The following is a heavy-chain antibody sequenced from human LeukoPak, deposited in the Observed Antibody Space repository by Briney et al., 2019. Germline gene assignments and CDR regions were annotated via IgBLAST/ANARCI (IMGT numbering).Heavy chain of an antibody. CDR3: ARVHYYDASDYSTSNWFDP. CDR2: INPNSGGT. J-gene: IGHJ5*02. CDR1: GYTFTGYY. V-gene: IGHV1-2*02. D-gene: IGHD3-22*01. Sequence: ASVKVSCKASGYTFTGYYMHWVRQAPGQGLEWMGWINPNSGGTNYAQKFQGRVTVTRDTSVSTAYMELSRLRSDDTAVYYCARVHYYDASDYSTSNWFDPWGQGTLVTVSS.